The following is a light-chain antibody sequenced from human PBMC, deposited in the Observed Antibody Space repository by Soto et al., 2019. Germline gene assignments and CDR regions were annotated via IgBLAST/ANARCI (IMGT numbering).Light chain of an antibody. J-gene: IGKJ1*01. CDR2: DAS. V-gene: IGKV3-15*01. CDR3: QQYNTWQT. CDR1: QSVDTN. Sequence: EIVMTQSPATLSVSLGERATLSCRASQSVDTNLAWYQHKPGQAPRLLMYDASTRATGVPARFSGSGSGTEFTLTISSLQSEDFAFYYCQQYNTWQTFGQGTKVDI.